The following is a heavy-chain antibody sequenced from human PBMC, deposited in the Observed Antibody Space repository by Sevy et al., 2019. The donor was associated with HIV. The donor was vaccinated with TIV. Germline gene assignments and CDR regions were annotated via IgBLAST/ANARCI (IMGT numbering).Heavy chain of an antibody. V-gene: IGHV4-59*01. CDR2: IHYSGRT. CDR1: GGSITTYY. CDR3: AREATGAFDY. Sequence: SETLSLTCTVSGGSITTYYWSWIRQPPGKGLEWIGYIHYSGRTNYNPSLKSRLTISVDTSKNQFSLKPTSVTAADTAVYYCAREATGAFDYWGQGTLVTVSS. D-gene: IGHD5-12*01. J-gene: IGHJ4*02.